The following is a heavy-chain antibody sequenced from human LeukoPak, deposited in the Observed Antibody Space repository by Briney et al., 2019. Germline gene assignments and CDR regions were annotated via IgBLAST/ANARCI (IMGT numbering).Heavy chain of an antibody. D-gene: IGHD6-13*01. CDR3: ARGWYEDY. J-gene: IGHJ4*02. CDR1: GFTFSGYS. Sequence: GGSLRLSCAASGFTFSGYSMNWVRQAPGKGLEWVSYISSSGSTTYYADSVKGRFTVSRDNAKNSLYLQMNSLRAEDTAVYYCARGWYEDYWGQGTLVTVSS. V-gene: IGHV3-48*04. CDR2: ISSSGSTT.